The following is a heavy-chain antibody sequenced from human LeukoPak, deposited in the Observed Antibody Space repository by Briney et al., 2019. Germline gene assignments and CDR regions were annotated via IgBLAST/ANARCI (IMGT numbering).Heavy chain of an antibody. J-gene: IGHJ4*02. CDR1: GGSISSGGYY. CDR3: ARVISGG. Sequence: PSETLSLTCTVSGGSISSGGYYWSWIRQPPGKGLEWIGEINHSGSTNYNPSLKSRVTISVDTSKNQFSLKLSSVTAADTAVYYRARVISGGWGQGTLVTVSS. V-gene: IGHV4-39*07. CDR2: INHSGST. D-gene: IGHD3-16*01.